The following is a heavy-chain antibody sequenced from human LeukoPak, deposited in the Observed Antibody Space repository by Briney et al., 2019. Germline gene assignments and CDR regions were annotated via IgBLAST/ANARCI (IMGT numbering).Heavy chain of an antibody. CDR1: GGSFSGYY. J-gene: IGHJ5*02. CDR2: INHSGST. Sequence: SETLSLTCAVYGGSFSGYYWSWIRQPPGKGLEWIGEINHSGSTNYNPSLKSRVTISVDTSKNQFSLKLSSVTAADTAVYYCAREQLDHNWFDPWGQGTLVTVSS. V-gene: IGHV4-34*01. D-gene: IGHD6-6*01. CDR3: AREQLDHNWFDP.